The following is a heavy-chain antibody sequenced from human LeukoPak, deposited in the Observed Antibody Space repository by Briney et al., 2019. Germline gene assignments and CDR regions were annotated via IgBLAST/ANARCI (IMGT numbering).Heavy chain of an antibody. J-gene: IGHJ4*02. CDR1: GFTFSSYE. D-gene: IGHD6-13*01. V-gene: IGHV3-48*03. CDR3: ARSSSWYLF. CDR2: ISSNGSTI. Sequence: PGGSLRLSCAASGFTFSSYEMNWVRQAPGKGLEWVSYISSNGSTIYYADSVKGRFTISRDNAKNSLYLQMNSLRAEDTAVYYCARSSSWYLFWGQGTLVTVSS.